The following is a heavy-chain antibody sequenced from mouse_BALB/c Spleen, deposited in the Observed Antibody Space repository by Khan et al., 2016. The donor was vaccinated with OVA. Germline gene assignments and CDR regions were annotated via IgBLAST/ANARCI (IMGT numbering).Heavy chain of an antibody. Sequence: QVQLKESGPGLVAPSQSLSITCTVSGFSLTSYGVHWVRQPPGKGMEWLGVIWAGGSTNYNSALMSRLSISKDNSKRPVLLKINGLQTDDTAMYYCARLEDIWGQGTTLTVSS. CDR2: IWAGGST. V-gene: IGHV2-9*02. CDR3: ARLEDI. D-gene: IGHD1-3*01. CDR1: GFSLTSYG. J-gene: IGHJ2*01.